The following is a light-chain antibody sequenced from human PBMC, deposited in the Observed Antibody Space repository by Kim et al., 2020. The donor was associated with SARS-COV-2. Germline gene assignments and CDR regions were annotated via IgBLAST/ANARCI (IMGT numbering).Light chain of an antibody. Sequence: EIVMTQSPVTLSVSPGERATLSCRASQSVSSNLAWYQQKPGQAPRLLMYGASTRATGIPARFSGSGSGTEFTLTISSLQSEDFAVYYCQEYNNWPPGVYTFGQGTKLEI. CDR3: QEYNNWPPGVYT. CDR1: QSVSSN. CDR2: GAS. J-gene: IGKJ2*01. V-gene: IGKV3-15*01.